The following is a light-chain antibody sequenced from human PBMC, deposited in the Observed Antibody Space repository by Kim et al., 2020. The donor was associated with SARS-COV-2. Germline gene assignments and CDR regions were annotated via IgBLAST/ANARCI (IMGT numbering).Light chain of an antibody. J-gene: IGLJ2*01. Sequence: GKTVTISCTRSSGGIDDNYVQWYQQRPGGVPTTVIYDDVQRPSGVSDRFSGSIDNSSNSASLTISGLRTEDEADYYCQSYNRDNVLFGGGTQLTVL. V-gene: IGLV6-57*03. CDR2: DDV. CDR1: SGGIDDNY. CDR3: QSYNRDNVL.